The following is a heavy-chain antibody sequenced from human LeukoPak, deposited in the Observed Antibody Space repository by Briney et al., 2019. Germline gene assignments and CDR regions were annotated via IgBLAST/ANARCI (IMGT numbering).Heavy chain of an antibody. Sequence: GSLRLSCAASGFTFSSYAMSWIRQPPGKGLEWIGEINHSGSTNYNPSLKSRVTISVDTSKNQFSLKLSSVTAADTAVYYCARASPSWYPPVADYWGQGTLVTVSS. CDR2: INHSGST. V-gene: IGHV4-34*01. CDR3: ARASPSWYPPVADY. J-gene: IGHJ4*02. D-gene: IGHD6-13*01. CDR1: GFTFSSYA.